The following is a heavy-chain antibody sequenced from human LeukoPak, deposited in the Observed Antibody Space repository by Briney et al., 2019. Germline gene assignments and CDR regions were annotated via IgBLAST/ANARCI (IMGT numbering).Heavy chain of an antibody. CDR2: IYTSGST. D-gene: IGHD2-2*01. Sequence: SGTLSLTCTVSGSISSYYWSWIRQPPGKGLEWIGYIYTSGSTNYNPSLKSRVTISVDTSKNQFSLDLSSVTAADTAVYYCARQKCTSTSCLTKNAFDIWGQGTMVTVSS. V-gene: IGHV4-4*09. J-gene: IGHJ3*02. CDR3: ARQKCTSTSCLTKNAFDI. CDR1: GSISSYY.